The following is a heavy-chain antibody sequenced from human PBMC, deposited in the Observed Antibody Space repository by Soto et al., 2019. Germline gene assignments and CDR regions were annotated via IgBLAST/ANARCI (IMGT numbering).Heavy chain of an antibody. Sequence: QVQLQQWGAGLLKPSETLSLTCAVYGGSFSGYYWSWIRQPPGKGLEWIEEINHSGSTNYNPSLKSRVTISVDTSKNQFSLKLSSVTAADAAVYYCARVFSWTDWYFDLWGRGTLVTVSS. D-gene: IGHD2-15*01. CDR2: INHSGST. CDR1: GGSFSGYY. V-gene: IGHV4-34*01. CDR3: ARVFSWTDWYFDL. J-gene: IGHJ2*01.